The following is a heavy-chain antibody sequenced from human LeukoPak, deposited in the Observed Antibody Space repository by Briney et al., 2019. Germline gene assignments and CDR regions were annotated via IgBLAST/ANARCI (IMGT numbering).Heavy chain of an antibody. CDR3: ANLSPFDP. J-gene: IGHJ5*02. CDR2: INHSGST. CDR1: GFTFSSYS. Sequence: GSLRLSCAASGFTFSSYSMNWIRQPPGKGLGWIGEINHSGSTNYNPSLKSRVTISVDTSKNQFSLKLSSVTAADTAVYYCANLSPFDPWGQGTLVTVSS. D-gene: IGHD2/OR15-2a*01. V-gene: IGHV4-34*08.